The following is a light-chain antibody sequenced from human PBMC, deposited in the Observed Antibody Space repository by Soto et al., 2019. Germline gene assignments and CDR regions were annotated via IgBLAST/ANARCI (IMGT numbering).Light chain of an antibody. J-gene: IGKJ3*01. Sequence: EIVLTQSPATLSLSPGARATLSCSASQSLNNSLAWYQQKPGQAPRLLIYDASERATGVPARFSGSGSVTDFTLTISSLEPEDFAVYYCQQRYNWPRFSFGPGTKLDIK. CDR3: QQRYNWPRFS. CDR2: DAS. CDR1: QSLNNS. V-gene: IGKV3-11*01.